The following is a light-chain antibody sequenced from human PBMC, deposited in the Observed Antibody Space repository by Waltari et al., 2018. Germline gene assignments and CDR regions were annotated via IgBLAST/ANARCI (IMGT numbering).Light chain of an antibody. Sequence: HSLLTPPPSVSAAPGQKGPPSCSGISSNLGVRSFSQSQQLSGTAPTLLLYHNEKLPSDIPDRVSGSKSGTSSTLDITGLRTGAEADYYCGTWDSSVTVGEVVFGGGTKLTVL. V-gene: IGLV1-51*01. CDR2: HNE. CDR3: GTWDSSVTVGEVV. J-gene: IGLJ2*01. CDR1: SSNLGVRS.